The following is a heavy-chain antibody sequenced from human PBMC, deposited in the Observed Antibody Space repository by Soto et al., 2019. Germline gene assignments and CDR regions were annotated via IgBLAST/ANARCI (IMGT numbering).Heavy chain of an antibody. V-gene: IGHV4-30-2*01. J-gene: IGHJ5*02. CDR3: ARAGPTDNWFDP. Sequence: SETLSLTYAVSGGSISSGGYSWSWIRQPPGKGLEWIGYIYHSGSTYYNPSLKSRVTISIDRSKNQFSLKLSSVTAADTAVYYCARAGPTDNWFDPWGQGTLATVSS. CDR2: IYHSGST. D-gene: IGHD4-4*01. CDR1: GGSISSGGYS.